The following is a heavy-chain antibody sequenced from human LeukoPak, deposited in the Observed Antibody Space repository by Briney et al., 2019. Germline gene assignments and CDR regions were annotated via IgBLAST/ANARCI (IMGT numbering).Heavy chain of an antibody. CDR2: INPNSGGT. J-gene: IGHJ4*02. V-gene: IGHV1-2*02. Sequence: ASVNVSCKASVYTFTGYFMHWVRHAPGQGLEWMGWINPNSGGTNYAQKFQGRVIMTRDTSISTAYIELSRLRSDDTAVYYCARDLDGSSGCDYWGQGTLVTVSS. D-gene: IGHD6-13*01. CDR3: ARDLDGSSGCDY. CDR1: VYTFTGYF.